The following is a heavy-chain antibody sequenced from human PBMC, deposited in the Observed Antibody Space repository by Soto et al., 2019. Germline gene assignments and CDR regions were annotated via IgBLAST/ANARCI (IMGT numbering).Heavy chain of an antibody. CDR3: ARKAGLNYCYGMDV. J-gene: IGHJ6*02. CDR1: GYSFTSYW. CDR2: IDPSDSYT. V-gene: IGHV5-10-1*01. D-gene: IGHD6-25*01. Sequence: GEALHISCEGSGYSFTSYWISWVRQMPGKGLEWMGRIDPSDSYTNYSPSFQGHVTISADKSISTAYLQWSSLKASDTAMYYCARKAGLNYCYGMDVWGQGTTVSVSS.